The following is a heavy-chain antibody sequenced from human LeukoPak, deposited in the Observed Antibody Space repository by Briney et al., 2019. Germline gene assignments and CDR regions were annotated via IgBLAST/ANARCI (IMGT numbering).Heavy chain of an antibody. V-gene: IGHV3-53*01. CDR3: ARALVPGNFDY. J-gene: IGHJ4*02. Sequence: PGGSLRLSCAASGFTVSINYMSWVRQAPGKGLEWVSVIYSGGSTYYADSVKGRFTISRDNSKNTLYLQMNSLRAEDTAVYYCARALVPGNFDYWGQGTLVTVSS. CDR1: GFTVSINY. D-gene: IGHD3-10*01. CDR2: IYSGGST.